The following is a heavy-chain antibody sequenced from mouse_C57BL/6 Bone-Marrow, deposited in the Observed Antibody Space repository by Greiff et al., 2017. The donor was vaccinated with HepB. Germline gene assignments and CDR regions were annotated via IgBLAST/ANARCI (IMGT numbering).Heavy chain of an antibody. Sequence: QVHVKQSGAELVRPGTSVKMSCKASGYTFTNYWIGWAKQRPGHGLEWIGDIYPGGGYTNYNEKFKGKATLTADKSSSTAYMQFSSLTSEDSAIYYCARADCYGSSWCYAMDYWGQGTSVTVSS. V-gene: IGHV1-63*01. CDR1: GYTFTNYW. CDR2: IYPGGGYT. D-gene: IGHD1-1*01. J-gene: IGHJ4*01. CDR3: ARADCYGSSWCYAMDY.